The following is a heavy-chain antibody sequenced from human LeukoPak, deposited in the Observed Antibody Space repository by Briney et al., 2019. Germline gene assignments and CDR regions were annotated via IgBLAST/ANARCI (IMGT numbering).Heavy chain of an antibody. J-gene: IGHJ6*03. CDR2: INPSGGST. V-gene: IGHV1-2*02. Sequence: GASVKVSCKASGYTFTSYYMHWVRQAPGQGLEWMGIINPSGGSTNYAQKFQGRVTMTRDTSISTAYMELSRLRSDDTAVYYCARRGYSYGHERYYYYYYMDVWGKGTTVTVSS. D-gene: IGHD5-18*01. CDR3: ARRGYSYGHERYYYYYYMDV. CDR1: GYTFTSYY.